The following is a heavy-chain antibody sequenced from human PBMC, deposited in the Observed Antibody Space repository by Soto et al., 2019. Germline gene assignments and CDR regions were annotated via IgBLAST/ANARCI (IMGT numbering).Heavy chain of an antibody. V-gene: IGHV4-31*03. CDR1: GGSISSGGYY. J-gene: IGHJ4*02. CDR2: ISYSGST. CDR3: ARDRTVNYFDY. D-gene: IGHD2-21*02. Sequence: TSETLSLTCIVSGGSISSGGYYWSWIRQHPGKGLEWIGHISYSGSTYYNPSLKSRVTMSVDTSKNQFSLKLSSVTAADTAVYYCARDRTVNYFDYWGQGTLVTVSS.